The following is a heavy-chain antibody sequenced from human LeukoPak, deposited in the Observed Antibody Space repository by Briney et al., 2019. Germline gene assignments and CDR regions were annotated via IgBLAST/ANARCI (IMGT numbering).Heavy chain of an antibody. CDR1: GGSFSGYY. V-gene: IGHV4-34*01. D-gene: IGHD1-26*01. CDR2: INHSGST. Sequence: PSETLSLTCAVYGGSFSGYYWSWIRQPPGKGLEWIGEINHSGSTNYNPSLKSRVTISVDTSKNQFSLKLSSVTAADTAVYYCARDSRGGSYRPYYYMDVWGKGTTVTVSS. CDR3: ARDSRGGSYRPYYYMDV. J-gene: IGHJ6*03.